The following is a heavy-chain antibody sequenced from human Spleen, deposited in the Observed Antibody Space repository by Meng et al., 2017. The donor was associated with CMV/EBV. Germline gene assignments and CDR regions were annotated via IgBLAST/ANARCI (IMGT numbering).Heavy chain of an antibody. D-gene: IGHD2-2*02. CDR2: IIPIFGTA. CDR3: ARDPPNCSSTSCYTGDYFDC. V-gene: IGHV1-69*05. J-gene: IGHJ4*02. Sequence: SVKVSCKASGGTFSSYAISWVRQAPGQGLEWMGGIIPIFGTANYAQKFQGRVTITTDESTSTAYMELSSLRSEDTAVYYCARDPPNCSSTSCYTGDYFDCWGQGTLVTVSS. CDR1: GGTFSSYA.